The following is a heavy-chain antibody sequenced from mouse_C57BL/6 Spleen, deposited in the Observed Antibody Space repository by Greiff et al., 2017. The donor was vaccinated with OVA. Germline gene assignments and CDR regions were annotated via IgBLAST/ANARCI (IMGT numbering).Heavy chain of an antibody. CDR3: ARDGDYGSSYRFAY. CDR2: ISYDGSN. D-gene: IGHD1-1*01. J-gene: IGHJ3*01. Sequence: EVKLMESGPGLVKPSQSLSLTCSVTGYSITSGYYWNWIRQFPGNKLEWMGYISYDGSNNYNPSLKNRISITRDTSKNQFFLTLNSVTTEDTATYYCARDGDYGSSYRFAYWGQGTLVTVSA. CDR1: GYSITSGYY. V-gene: IGHV3-6*01.